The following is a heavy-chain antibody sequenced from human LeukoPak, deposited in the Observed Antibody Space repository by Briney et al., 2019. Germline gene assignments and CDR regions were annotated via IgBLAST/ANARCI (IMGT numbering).Heavy chain of an antibody. J-gene: IGHJ4*02. D-gene: IGHD2-2*01. V-gene: IGHV3-23*01. CDR3: AKNRYQLPIGFDY. CDR1: GFTFSSYA. Sequence: PGGSLRLSCAASGFTFSSYAMSSVRQAPGKGLEWVSAISGSGGSTYNADSVKGRFTMSRDNSKNTLYLQMNSLRAEDTAVYFCAKNRYQLPIGFDYWGQGTLVTVSS. CDR2: ISGSGGST.